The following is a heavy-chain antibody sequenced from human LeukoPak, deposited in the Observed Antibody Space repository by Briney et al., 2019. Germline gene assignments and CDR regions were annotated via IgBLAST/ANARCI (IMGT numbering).Heavy chain of an antibody. V-gene: IGHV4-59*11. Sequence: SETLSLTCTVSGGSISSHYWSWIRQPPGKGPEWIGYIYYSGSTNYNPSLKSRVTISVDTSKNQFSLKLSSVTAADTAVYYCARAGGDYTSPAFDIWGQGTMVTVSS. CDR1: GGSISSHY. CDR2: IYYSGST. CDR3: ARAGGDYTSPAFDI. D-gene: IGHD4-17*01. J-gene: IGHJ3*02.